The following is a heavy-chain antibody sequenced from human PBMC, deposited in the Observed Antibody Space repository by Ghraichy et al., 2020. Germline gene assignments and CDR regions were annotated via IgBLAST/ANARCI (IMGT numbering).Heavy chain of an antibody. Sequence: GGSLRLSCAASGFTVSYYWMHWVRQAPGKGLVWISRINEDGGTISYADNVRGRFTISRDYAKNTLYLQMDSLRVEDTAIYYCVRDMMGTNDFWGQVTLVTVSP. CDR3: VRDMMGTNDF. J-gene: IGHJ4*02. V-gene: IGHV3-74*03. CDR2: INEDGGTI. CDR1: GFTVSYYW. D-gene: IGHD3-16*01.